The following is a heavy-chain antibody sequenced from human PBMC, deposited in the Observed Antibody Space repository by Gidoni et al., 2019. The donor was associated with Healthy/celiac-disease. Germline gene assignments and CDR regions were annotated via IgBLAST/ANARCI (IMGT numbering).Heavy chain of an antibody. V-gene: IGHV1-69*08. CDR3: AREWDRLYGYSYGREFDY. D-gene: IGHD5-18*01. CDR2: IIPILGIA. Sequence: QVQLVQSGAEVKKPGSSVKVSCKASGGTFSSYTISWVRQAPGQGLEWMGRIIPILGIANYAQKFQGRVTITADKSTSTAYMELSSLRSEDTAVYYCAREWDRLYGYSYGREFDYWGQGTLVTVSS. J-gene: IGHJ4*02. CDR1: GGTFSSYT.